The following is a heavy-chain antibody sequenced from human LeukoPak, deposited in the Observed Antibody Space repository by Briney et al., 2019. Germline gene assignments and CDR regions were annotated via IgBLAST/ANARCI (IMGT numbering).Heavy chain of an antibody. D-gene: IGHD6-6*01. CDR2: INGDESAT. CDR3: ARQSSSSFDS. Sequence: GGSLRLSCAASGFTFSSYAMNWVRQAPGKGLVWVSRINGDESATNYADSVKGRFTIFRDNAKNTLFLHMNSLRAEDTAVYYCARQSSSSFDSWGQGTLVTVSS. V-gene: IGHV3-74*01. CDR1: GFTFSSYA. J-gene: IGHJ4*02.